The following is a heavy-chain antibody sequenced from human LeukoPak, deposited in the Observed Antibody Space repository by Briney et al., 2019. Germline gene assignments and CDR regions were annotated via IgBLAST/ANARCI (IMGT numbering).Heavy chain of an antibody. CDR1: GFIFSSYA. CDR3: ARDGCSGGRCYHDS. V-gene: IGHV3-30-3*01. Sequence: AGGSLRLSCTTSGFIFSSYAMHWVRRAPGKGLEWVTVILYDGSSKYYADSVKGRFTISRDNSKNTLYLEMNSLRPEDTAVYYCARDGCSGGRCYHDSWGQGTLVTVSS. J-gene: IGHJ5*01. D-gene: IGHD2-15*01. CDR2: ILYDGSSK.